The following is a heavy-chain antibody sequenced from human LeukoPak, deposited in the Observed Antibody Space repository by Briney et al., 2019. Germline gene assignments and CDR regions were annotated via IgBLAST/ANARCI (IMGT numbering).Heavy chain of an antibody. CDR1: GVSLTDYY. D-gene: IGHD2-8*01. J-gene: IGHJ5*02. CDR3: ARIRCGSGPEICYNH. Sequence: SETLSLTWAVSGVSLTDYYWSWIRQSPGKGLEWIGEVSPDGYDKYNPSLKSRVSISVDRSENRLSLRMSSVTAADTAIYYCARIRCGSGPEICYNHWAQGSLVTVSS. V-gene: IGHV4-34*01. CDR2: VSPDGYD.